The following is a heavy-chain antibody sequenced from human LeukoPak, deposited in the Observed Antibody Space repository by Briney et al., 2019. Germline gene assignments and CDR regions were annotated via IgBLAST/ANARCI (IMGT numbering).Heavy chain of an antibody. Sequence: GGSLTLSCAASGFTFSSYGMNWVRQAPGKGLEWVSYISSSSSTIYYADSVKGRFTISRDNAKNSLYLQMNSLRAEDTAVYYCARDGQRFCSSTSCYGPDYWGQGTLITVSS. CDR2: ISSSSSTI. V-gene: IGHV3-48*01. J-gene: IGHJ4*02. CDR1: GFTFSSYG. CDR3: ARDGQRFCSSTSCYGPDY. D-gene: IGHD2-2*01.